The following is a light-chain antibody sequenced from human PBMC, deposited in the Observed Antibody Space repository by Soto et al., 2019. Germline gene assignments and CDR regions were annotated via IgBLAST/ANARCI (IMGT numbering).Light chain of an antibody. Sequence: DIQMTQSPSSLSASVGDRVTITCRPSQSIDNFLNWYQQKPGKAPNLLIYAASSLQSGVSSRFSGSGSGTDFTLTISSLQPDDFATYYCQQYNSYSPWTFGQVTKVDIK. CDR1: QSIDNF. CDR2: AAS. CDR3: QQYNSYSPWT. V-gene: IGKV1-39*01. J-gene: IGKJ1*01.